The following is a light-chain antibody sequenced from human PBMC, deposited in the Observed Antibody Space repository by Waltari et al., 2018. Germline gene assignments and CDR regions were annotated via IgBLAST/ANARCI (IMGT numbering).Light chain of an antibody. Sequence: SYILTQPLSVSVAPGETARITCGGYTFRRETVNWYQQKPGQAPVLVVYDDADRPSGIPERFSGSHSGNTATLTISRVDVGDEADYFCQVWDEHSNHHVFGTGTKVTVL. CDR3: QVWDEHSNHHV. J-gene: IGLJ1*01. CDR1: TFRRET. V-gene: IGLV3-21*02. CDR2: DDA.